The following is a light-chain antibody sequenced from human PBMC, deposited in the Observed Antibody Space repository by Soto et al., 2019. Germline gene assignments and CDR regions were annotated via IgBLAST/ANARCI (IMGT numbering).Light chain of an antibody. J-gene: IGLJ1*01. CDR2: EVS. Sequence: QSALTQPPSASGSPGQSVTISCTGTSSDVGGYNYVSWYQQHPDKAPKLMIYEVSKRPTGVPDRFSGSKSGNTASLSVSGLQAEDEADDYCSSYAGSTPYVFGTGTQLTVL. CDR1: SSDVGGYNY. V-gene: IGLV2-8*01. CDR3: SSYAGSTPYV.